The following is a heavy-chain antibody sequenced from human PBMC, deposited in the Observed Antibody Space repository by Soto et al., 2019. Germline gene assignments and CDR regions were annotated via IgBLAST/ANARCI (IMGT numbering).Heavy chain of an antibody. V-gene: IGHV1-46*03. J-gene: IGHJ4*02. CDR3: TRGLASCDY. D-gene: IGHD6-6*01. CDR1: GYIFTNFY. CDR2: INPNGGST. Sequence: QVQLVQPGAEVKKPGASVKFSCKASGYIFTNFYIHWVRQAPGQGLEWIGIINPNGGSTNYAQNFQGRGTMTRDTSTSTVYMDLSSLRAEDTAVYYCTRGLASCDYWGQGTLITVYS.